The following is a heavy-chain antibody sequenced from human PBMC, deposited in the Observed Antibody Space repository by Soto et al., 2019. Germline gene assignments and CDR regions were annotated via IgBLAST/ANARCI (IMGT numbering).Heavy chain of an antibody. CDR2: SYYRSKRSL. Sequence: SQSPSLTSFISLGSDSSKITCWNWIRQSPSGGREWLGRSYYRSKRSLNYAASVQSRMTINTDTSRNQFSLQLNAVTPQDTAVYYCARVHCSGGTCLDGLDVWGQGTTVTVSS. CDR1: LGSDSSKITC. J-gene: IGHJ6*02. V-gene: IGHV6-1*01. D-gene: IGHD2-15*01. CDR3: ARVHCSGGTCLDGLDV.